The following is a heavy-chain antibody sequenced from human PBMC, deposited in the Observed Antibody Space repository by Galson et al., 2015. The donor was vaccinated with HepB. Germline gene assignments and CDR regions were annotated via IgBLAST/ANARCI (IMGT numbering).Heavy chain of an antibody. J-gene: IGHJ4*02. Sequence: SVKVSCKASGGTFSGYTISWVRQAPGQGLEWMGRIIPILGIANYAQKFQGRVTITADKSTSTAYMELSSLRSEDTAVYYCARADYGDYEGGIDYWGQGTLVTVSS. CDR3: ARADYGDYEGGIDY. V-gene: IGHV1-69*02. D-gene: IGHD4-17*01. CDR2: IIPILGIA. CDR1: GGTFSGYT.